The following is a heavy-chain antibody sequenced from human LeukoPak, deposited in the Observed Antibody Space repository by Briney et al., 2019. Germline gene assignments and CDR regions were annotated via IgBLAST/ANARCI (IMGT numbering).Heavy chain of an antibody. CDR1: GYTFTSYA. J-gene: IGHJ6*02. D-gene: IGHD6-25*01. CDR2: INAGNGNT. CDR3: ARVKAAGYYYGMDV. V-gene: IGHV1-3*01. Sequence: ASVKVSCKASGYTFTSYAMHWVRQAPGQRLEWMGWINAGNGNTKYSQKFQGRVTITRDTSASTAYMGLSSLRSEDTAVYYCARVKAAGYYYGMDVWGQGTTVTVSS.